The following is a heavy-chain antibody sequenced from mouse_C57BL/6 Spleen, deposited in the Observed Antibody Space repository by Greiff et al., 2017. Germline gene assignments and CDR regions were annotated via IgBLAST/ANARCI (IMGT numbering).Heavy chain of an antibody. CDR1: GFTFSDYG. J-gene: IGHJ2*01. CDR3: AAYDYFDY. V-gene: IGHV5-17*01. D-gene: IGHD2-3*01. CDR2: ISSGSSTI. Sequence: EVQGVESGGGLVKPGGSLKLSCAASGFTFSDYGMHWVRQAPGNALEWVAYISSGSSTIYYADTVKGRFTISRDNAKNTLFLQMTSLRSEDTAMYYCAAYDYFDYWGQGTTLTVSS.